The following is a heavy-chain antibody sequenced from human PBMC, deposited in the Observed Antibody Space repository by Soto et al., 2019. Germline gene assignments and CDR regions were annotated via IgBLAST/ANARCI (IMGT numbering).Heavy chain of an antibody. CDR1: GGSISRGGYY. J-gene: IGHJ6*02. CDR2: RYYSGSN. CDR3: AASGVCCRGFNYCGMDV. V-gene: IGHV4-31*03. D-gene: IGHD5-12*01. Sequence: QVQLQESGQGLVKPSQTLSLTCTVSGGSISRGGYYWSWVRQHPGKGLEWIGYRYYSGSNYYNPSLKSRVTISVDTSKNQFSLKLSSVTAADTAVYYCAASGVCCRGFNYCGMDVGGQGTTVTVSS.